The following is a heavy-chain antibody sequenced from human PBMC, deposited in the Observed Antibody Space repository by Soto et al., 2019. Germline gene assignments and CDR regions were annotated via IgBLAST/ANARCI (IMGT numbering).Heavy chain of an antibody. CDR2: ISAYNGNT. J-gene: IGHJ3*02. V-gene: IGHV1-18*01. D-gene: IGHD3-3*01. Sequence: GASVKVSCKASGHTFTSYGISWVRQAPGQGLEWMGWISAYNGNTNNAQKHQGRVTMTTDTSTSTAYMEMSRLRSDDTAVYYCARGNYDFWSDTPDAFDIWGQGTMVTVSS. CDR3: ARGNYDFWSDTPDAFDI. CDR1: GHTFTSYG.